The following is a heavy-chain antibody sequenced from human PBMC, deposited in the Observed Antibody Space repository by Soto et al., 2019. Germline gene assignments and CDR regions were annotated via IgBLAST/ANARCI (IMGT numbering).Heavy chain of an antibody. J-gene: IGHJ6*02. CDR2: INHSGST. D-gene: IGHD6-6*01. CDR1: GGSFSGYY. V-gene: IGHV4-34*01. Sequence: SETLSLTCAVYGGSFSGYYWSWIRQPPGKGLEWIGEINHSGSTDYNPSLKSRVTISVDTSKNQFSLKLSSVTAADTAVYYCARLTSIAARPGLFHGMDVWGQGTTVTVSS. CDR3: ARLTSIAARPGLFHGMDV.